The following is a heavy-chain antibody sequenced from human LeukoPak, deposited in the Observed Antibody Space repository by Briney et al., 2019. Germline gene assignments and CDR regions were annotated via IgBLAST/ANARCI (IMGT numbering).Heavy chain of an antibody. V-gene: IGHV4-61*02. CDR3: ARQGYDILTGYRGLWSERIYYFDY. D-gene: IGHD3-9*01. CDR2: IYTSGST. J-gene: IGHJ4*02. CDR1: GGSISSGSYY. Sequence: SQTLSLTCTVSGGSISSGSYYWSWIRQPAGKGLEWIGRIYTSGSTNYNPSLKSRVTISVDTSKNQFSLKLSSVTAADTAVYYCARQGYDILTGYRGLWSERIYYFDYWGQGTLVTVSS.